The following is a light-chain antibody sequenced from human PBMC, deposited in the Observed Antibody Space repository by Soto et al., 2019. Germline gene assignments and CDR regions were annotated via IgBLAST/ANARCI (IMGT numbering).Light chain of an antibody. CDR2: EVF. CDR3: SSYTRSATLV. V-gene: IGLV2-14*01. Sequence: QSALTQPASVSGSPGQSITISCTATSSDVGDYNYVSWYQQYPGKAPKLVIYEVFNRPSGVSHRFSGSKSDNTASLIISGLQTEDEADYYCSSYTRSATLVFGGGTKLTVL. CDR1: SSDVGDYNY. J-gene: IGLJ2*01.